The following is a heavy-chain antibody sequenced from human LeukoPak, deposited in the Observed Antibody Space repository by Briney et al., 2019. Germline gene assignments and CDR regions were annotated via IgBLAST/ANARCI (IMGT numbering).Heavy chain of an antibody. V-gene: IGHV3-23*01. CDR3: AKEHAFWSGPTDY. Sequence: GGSLRLSCAASGFTLTSYAMSWVRQAHGKGRGWGSAISGSGGSTYYADSVKGRFTISRDNSTNTLYLQMNSRRAEDTAVYYCAKEHAFWSGPTDYWGQGTLVTVSS. CDR2: ISGSGGST. J-gene: IGHJ4*02. D-gene: IGHD3-3*01. CDR1: GFTLTSYA.